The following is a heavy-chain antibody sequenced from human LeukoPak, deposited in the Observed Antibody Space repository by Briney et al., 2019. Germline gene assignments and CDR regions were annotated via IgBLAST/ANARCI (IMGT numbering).Heavy chain of an antibody. CDR1: GYTFTSYG. CDR2: IIPIFGTA. Sequence: ASVKVSCKASGYTFTSYGISWVRQAPGQGLEWMGGIIPIFGTANYAQKFQGRVTITTDESTSTAYMELSSLRSEDTAVYYCARSSQNYFDYWGQGTLVTVSS. J-gene: IGHJ4*02. CDR3: ARSSQNYFDY. V-gene: IGHV1-69*05.